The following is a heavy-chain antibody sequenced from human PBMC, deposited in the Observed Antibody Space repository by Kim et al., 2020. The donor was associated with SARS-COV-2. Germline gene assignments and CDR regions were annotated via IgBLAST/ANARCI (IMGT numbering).Heavy chain of an antibody. CDR2: IFLTGST. CDR1: GGSISSTTW. CDR3: ARLGSDGETVVDY. D-gene: IGHD4-17*01. Sequence: SETLSLTCAVSGGSISSTTWWSWVRQPPGKGLEWVGDIFLTGSTNYNPSLKSRVTISVDKSKNQFSLRLSSVTAADTAWYDCARLGSDGETVVDYWGQG. V-gene: IGHV4-4*02. J-gene: IGHJ4*02.